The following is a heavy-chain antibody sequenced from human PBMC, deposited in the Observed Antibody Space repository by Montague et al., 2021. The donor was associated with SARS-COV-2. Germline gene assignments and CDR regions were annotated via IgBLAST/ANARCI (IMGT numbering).Heavy chain of an antibody. V-gene: IGHV4-39*01. CDR2: IFYSGST. Sequence: SETLSLTCTVSGGSISSSSYYWGWIRQPPGKGLEWIGNIFYSGSTYYNTSLKSRVTISVDTSKNQFSLRLSSVTAADTAVYYCARLPYFYDSTHAFHIWGQGTMVTVSS. D-gene: IGHD3-22*01. J-gene: IGHJ3*02. CDR1: GGSISSSSYY. CDR3: ARLPYFYDSTHAFHI.